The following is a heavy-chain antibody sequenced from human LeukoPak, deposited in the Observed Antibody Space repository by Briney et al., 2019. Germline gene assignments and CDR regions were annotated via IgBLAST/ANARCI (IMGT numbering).Heavy chain of an antibody. J-gene: IGHJ4*02. CDR2: ISAYNGNT. D-gene: IGHD3-10*01. V-gene: IGHV1-18*01. CDR1: GGTFSSYA. Sequence: GASVKVSCKASGGTFSSYAISWVRQAPGQGLEWMGWISAYNGNTDYAQKLQGRVTMTTDTSTSTAYMELRSLRSDDTAVYYCAVNTYGSGSYSNDYWGQGTLVTVSS. CDR3: AVNTYGSGSYSNDY.